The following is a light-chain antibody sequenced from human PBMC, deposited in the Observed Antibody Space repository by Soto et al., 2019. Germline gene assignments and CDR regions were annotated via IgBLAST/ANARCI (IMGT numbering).Light chain of an antibody. CDR3: SSYTSSSTLYV. Sequence: QSVLTQPASVSGSPGQSITISCTGTSSDVGGYNYVSWYQQHPGKAHKLMIYDVSNRPSGVSNRFSGSKSGKTASLTISGLLAEDEADYYCSSYTSSSTLYVFGTGTKVTVL. CDR1: SSDVGGYNY. V-gene: IGLV2-14*01. CDR2: DVS. J-gene: IGLJ1*01.